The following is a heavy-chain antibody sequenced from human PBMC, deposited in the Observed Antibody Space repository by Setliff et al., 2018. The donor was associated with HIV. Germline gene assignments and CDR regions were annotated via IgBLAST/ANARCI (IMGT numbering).Heavy chain of an antibody. Sequence: SETLSLTCAFYGESKSGYFWTWIRQSPGTGLEWLGEIAHSGGTNYKSSLKSRLTISVDPSRNQFSLRLTSVTVADTAVYYCVRGRDFIVRHLHFTAGGAYDVWGPGTLVTVSS. CDR1: GESKSGYF. D-gene: IGHD2-21*01. CDR3: VRGRDFIVRHLHFTAGGAYDV. V-gene: IGHV4-34*01. J-gene: IGHJ3*01. CDR2: IAHSGGT.